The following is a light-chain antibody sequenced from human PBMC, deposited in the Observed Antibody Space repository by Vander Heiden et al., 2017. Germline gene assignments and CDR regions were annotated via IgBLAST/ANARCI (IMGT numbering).Light chain of an antibody. Sequence: DIQMTQSHSSLSASVGDRVTITCRASQGIRNHLAWYQQKPGTVPKLLIYDASALQSGVPSRFSGTGSGTDFTLTISSLQPEDVATYYCQIYNSALTWTFGQGTKVEI. CDR1: QGIRNH. CDR2: DAS. CDR3: QIYNSALTWT. J-gene: IGKJ1*01. V-gene: IGKV1-27*01.